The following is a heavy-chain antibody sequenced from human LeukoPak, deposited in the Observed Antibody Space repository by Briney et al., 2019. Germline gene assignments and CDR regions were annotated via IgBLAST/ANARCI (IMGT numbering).Heavy chain of an antibody. Sequence: SETLSLTCAVYGGSFSGYYWSWIRQPPGKGLEWIGEINHSGSTNYNPSLKSRVTISVDTSKNQFSLKLSSVTAADTAAYYCARGPYCGGDCYSHLDYWGQGTLVTVSS. CDR3: ARGPYCGGDCYSHLDY. CDR1: GGSFSGYY. V-gene: IGHV4-34*01. J-gene: IGHJ4*02. CDR2: INHSGST. D-gene: IGHD2-21*02.